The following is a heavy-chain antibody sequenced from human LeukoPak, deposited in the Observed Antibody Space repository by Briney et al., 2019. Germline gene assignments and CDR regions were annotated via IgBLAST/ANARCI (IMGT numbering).Heavy chain of an antibody. Sequence: ASVKVSCKAPGYSFIGYYVHWVRQAPGQGLEWMGWMNPNSGGTNYAQKFQGRVTMTRDTSISTAYMELSSLRSDDTAVYYCARAPVGGPLRFFDYWGQGTLVTVSS. V-gene: IGHV1-2*02. D-gene: IGHD3-3*01. CDR3: ARAPVGGPLRFFDY. CDR1: GYSFIGYY. J-gene: IGHJ4*02. CDR2: MNPNSGGT.